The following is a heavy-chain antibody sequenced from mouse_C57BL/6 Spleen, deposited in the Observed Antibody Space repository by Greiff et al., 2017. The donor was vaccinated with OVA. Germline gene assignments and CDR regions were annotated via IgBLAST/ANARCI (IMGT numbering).Heavy chain of an antibody. J-gene: IGHJ4*01. CDR3: ARSTRAMDY. CDR2: IDPSDSYT. Sequence: VQLQQPGAELVMPGASVKLSCKASGYTFTSYWMHWVKQRPGQGLEWIGEIDPSDSYTNYNQKFKGKSTWTVDKSTSTAYMQLSSLTSEDSAVYYCARSTRAMDYWGQGTSVTVSS. CDR1: GYTFTSYW. V-gene: IGHV1-69*01.